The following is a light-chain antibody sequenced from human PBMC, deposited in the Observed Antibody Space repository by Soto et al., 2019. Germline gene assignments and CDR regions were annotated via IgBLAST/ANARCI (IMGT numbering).Light chain of an antibody. J-gene: IGKJ1*01. CDR3: HQYADSPKT. Sequence: EIVLTQSPVTLSLSPGQRATLSCRASQSVTNSYLAWYQQKPGQAPRLLIYGASSRGTGVPDRFSGSGSGTDFTLTISRLEPEDFAVYYCHQYADSPKTFGQGTKVDIK. CDR2: GAS. V-gene: IGKV3-20*01. CDR1: QSVTNSY.